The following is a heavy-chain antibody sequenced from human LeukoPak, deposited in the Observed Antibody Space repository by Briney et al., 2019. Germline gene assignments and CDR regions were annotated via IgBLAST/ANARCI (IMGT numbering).Heavy chain of an antibody. D-gene: IGHD3-10*01. CDR1: GGSINDAS. CDR2: IYHSGGT. J-gene: IGHJ4*02. CDR3: ARVGTYYRSLDS. Sequence: SDTLSLTCTVSGGSINDASWNWLRKPPGQGLEWIGYIYHSGGTNYNPSLTSRVTISLDTSKNQFSLKLSSVTAADTAVYYCARVGTYYRSLDSWGQGTLVTVSS. V-gene: IGHV4-59*07.